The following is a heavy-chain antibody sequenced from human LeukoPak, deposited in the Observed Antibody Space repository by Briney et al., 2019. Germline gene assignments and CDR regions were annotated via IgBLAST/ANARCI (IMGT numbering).Heavy chain of an antibody. Sequence: GGSLRLSCAASGFTFSDHFLDWVRQAPGKGLEWVGRTRNKANSYITEYAASVKGRFTTSRDDSKNSLYLQMSSLKTDDTAMYYCASIRGTFGYWGQGTLVTVSS. CDR3: ASIRGTFGY. V-gene: IGHV3-72*01. CDR1: GFTFSDHF. J-gene: IGHJ4*02. D-gene: IGHD1-26*01. CDR2: TRNKANSYIT.